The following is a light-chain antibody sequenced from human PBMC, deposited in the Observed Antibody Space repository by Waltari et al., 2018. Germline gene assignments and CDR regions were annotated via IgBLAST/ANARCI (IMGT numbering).Light chain of an antibody. V-gene: IGLV2-14*03. J-gene: IGLJ2*01. Sequence: QSALTQPASVSGSPGQSITISCTGTSSDVGAYNYVSWYQQHPGQPPKLMIYDVTSRPSGVSNRLSGPKSGNTASLTISGLQAEDEADYYCSSYTSSSTPLVFGGGTKLTVL. CDR2: DVT. CDR3: SSYTSSSTPLV. CDR1: SSDVGAYNY.